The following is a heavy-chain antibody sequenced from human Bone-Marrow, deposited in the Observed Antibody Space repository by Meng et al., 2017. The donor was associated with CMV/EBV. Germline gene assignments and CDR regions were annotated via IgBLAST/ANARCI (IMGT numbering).Heavy chain of an antibody. CDR2: IYSGGST. CDR3: ASRYYDFWSGYYRPYGMDV. CDR1: GFTVSSNY. V-gene: IGHV3-66*02. D-gene: IGHD3-3*01. J-gene: IGHJ6*02. Sequence: GESLKISCAASGFTVSSNYMSWVRQAPGKGLEWVSVIYSGGSTYYADSVKGRFTISRDNSKNTLYLQMNSLRAEDTAVYYCASRYYDFWSGYYRPYGMDVWGQGTTVTVSS.